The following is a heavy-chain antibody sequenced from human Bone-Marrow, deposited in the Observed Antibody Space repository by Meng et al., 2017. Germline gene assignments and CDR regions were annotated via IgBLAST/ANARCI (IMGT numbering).Heavy chain of an antibody. D-gene: IGHD2-15*01. J-gene: IGHJ5*02. CDR1: GYTFTSYA. CDR3: ARDSAPEYCSGGSCYFGWFDP. CDR2: INAGNGNT. Sequence: ASVKVSCKASGYTFTSYAMHWVRQAPGQRLEWMGWINAGNGNTKYSQKFQGRVTITRDTSASTAYMELSSLRSDDTAVYYCARDSAPEYCSGGSCYFGWFDPWGQGTLVTVSS. V-gene: IGHV1-3*01.